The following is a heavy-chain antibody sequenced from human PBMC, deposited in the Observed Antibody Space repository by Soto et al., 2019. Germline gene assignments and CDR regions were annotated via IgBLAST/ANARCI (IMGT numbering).Heavy chain of an antibody. CDR2: IIPIFGTA. V-gene: IGHV1-69*06. J-gene: IGHJ6*02. D-gene: IGHD5-12*01. CDR3: ARAKDSGYDFGSYYYYGME. CDR1: GGTFSSYA. Sequence: SVKVSCKASGGTFSSYAISWVRQAPGQGLEWMGGIIPIFGTANYAQKFQGRVTITADKSTSTAYMELSSLRSEDTAVYYCARAKDSGYDFGSYYYYGMEFWAKGPRSPSP.